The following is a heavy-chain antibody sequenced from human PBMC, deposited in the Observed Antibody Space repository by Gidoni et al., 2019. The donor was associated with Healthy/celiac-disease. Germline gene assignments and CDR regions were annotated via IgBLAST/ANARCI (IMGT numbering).Heavy chain of an antibody. J-gene: IGHJ3*02. Sequence: EVQLVESGGGLVKPGGSLRLSCAASGFTFSSYSMNWVRQAPGKGLEWVSSISSSSSYIYYADSVKGRFTISRDNAKNSLYLQMNSLRAEDTAVYYCARDQMRGSSGWFVYDAFDIWGQGTMVTVSS. V-gene: IGHV3-21*01. D-gene: IGHD6-19*01. CDR1: GFTFSSYS. CDR3: ARDQMRGSSGWFVYDAFDI. CDR2: ISSSSSYI.